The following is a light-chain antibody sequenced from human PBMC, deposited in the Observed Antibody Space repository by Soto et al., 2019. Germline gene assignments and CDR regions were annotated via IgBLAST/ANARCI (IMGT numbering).Light chain of an antibody. CDR3: RQYNDWLALT. V-gene: IGKV3-15*01. J-gene: IGKJ4*01. CDR1: QSISSD. CDR2: GAS. Sequence: EIVMTQSPATLSVSPGEKATLSCRASQSISSDLAWYQQKPGQAPKLFIYGASTRATGIPARFTGSGSGTDVTLTISSLQSQDFAVYFCRQYNDWLALTFGGGTKVEIK.